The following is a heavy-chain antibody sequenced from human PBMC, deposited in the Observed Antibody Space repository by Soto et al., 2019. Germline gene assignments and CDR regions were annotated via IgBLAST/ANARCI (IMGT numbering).Heavy chain of an antibody. CDR3: ARGGYYDSSGSRNYFYYGMNV. CDR1: GYTFSSYG. J-gene: IGHJ6*02. D-gene: IGHD3-22*01. V-gene: IGHV1-18*01. CDR2: VSPYDGYT. Sequence: GASVKVSCKASGYTFSSYGINWVRQAPGQGLKWLGWVSPYDGYTNYAQILQGRVSMTTDTSTKTAYMEVRSLRSDDTAVYYCARGGYYDSSGSRNYFYYGMNVWGQGTTVTVSS.